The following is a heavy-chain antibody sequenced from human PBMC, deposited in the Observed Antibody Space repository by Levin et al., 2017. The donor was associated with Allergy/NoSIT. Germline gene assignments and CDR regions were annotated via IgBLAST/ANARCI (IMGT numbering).Heavy chain of an antibody. J-gene: IGHJ4*02. V-gene: IGHV1-69*04. CDR1: GGTFSSYT. CDR3: VREAGAVVVITGLYYFDY. Sequence: ASVKVSCKASGGTFSSYTISWVRQAPGQGLEWMGRIIPILGIANYAQKFQGRVTITADKSTSTAYMELSSLRSEDTAVYYCVREAGAVVVITGLYYFDYWGQGTLVTVSS. CDR2: IIPILGIA. D-gene: IGHD3-22*01.